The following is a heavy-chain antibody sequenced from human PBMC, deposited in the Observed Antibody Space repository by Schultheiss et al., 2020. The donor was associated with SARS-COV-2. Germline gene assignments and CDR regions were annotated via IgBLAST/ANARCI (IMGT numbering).Heavy chain of an antibody. V-gene: IGHV1-18*01. Sequence: ASVKVSCKASGYTFTSYGISWVRQAPGQGLEWMGWISAYNGNTNYAQKLQGRVTMTTDTSTRTAYMELRSLRSDDTAVYYCARDLKSIAAAGTRINWFDPWGQGTLVTVSS. D-gene: IGHD6-13*01. CDR2: ISAYNGNT. CDR3: ARDLKSIAAAGTRINWFDP. CDR1: GYTFTSYG. J-gene: IGHJ5*02.